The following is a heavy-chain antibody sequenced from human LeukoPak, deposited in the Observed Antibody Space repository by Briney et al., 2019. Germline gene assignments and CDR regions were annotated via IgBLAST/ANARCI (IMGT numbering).Heavy chain of an antibody. CDR1: GFTFSSYS. Sequence: GGSLRLSCAASGFTFSSYSMNWVRQAPGKGLEWVSYISSSSSTIYYADSVKGRFTISRDNAKNSLYLQMNSLRAEDTAVYYCARDSVASEYSSSGGPDDAFDIWGQGTMVTVSS. V-gene: IGHV3-48*01. D-gene: IGHD6-6*01. CDR3: ARDSVASEYSSSGGPDDAFDI. CDR2: ISSSSSTI. J-gene: IGHJ3*02.